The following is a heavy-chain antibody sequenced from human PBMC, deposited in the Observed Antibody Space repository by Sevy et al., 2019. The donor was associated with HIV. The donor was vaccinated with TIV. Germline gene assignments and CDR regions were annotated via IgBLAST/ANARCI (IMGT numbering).Heavy chain of an antibody. CDR3: AIAPGYYDSAPFDY. D-gene: IGHD3-22*01. CDR1: GFTFNNAW. Sequence: GGSLRLSCAVSGFTFNNAWMNWVRQAPGTGLQWVGLIKSKIDGETTDYAAPVKGRFTISRDDSKNTLFLQLNSQKIEDTAVYYRAIAPGYYDSAPFDYWGPGTLVTVSS. J-gene: IGHJ4*02. CDR2: IKSKIDGETT. V-gene: IGHV3-15*01.